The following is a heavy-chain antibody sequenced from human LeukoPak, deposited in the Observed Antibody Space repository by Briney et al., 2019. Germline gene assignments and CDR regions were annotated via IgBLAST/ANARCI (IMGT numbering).Heavy chain of an antibody. CDR2: IRYDGSNK. Sequence: GGSLRLSCAASGFTFSSYEMNWVRQAPGKGLEWVAFIRYDGSNKYYADSVKGRFTISRDNSKNTLYLQMNSLRAEDTAVYYCAKEPSSLALAYCGGDCYSEIDYWGQGTLVTVSS. J-gene: IGHJ4*02. V-gene: IGHV3-30*02. CDR1: GFTFSSYE. CDR3: AKEPSSLALAYCGGDCYSEIDY. D-gene: IGHD2-21*02.